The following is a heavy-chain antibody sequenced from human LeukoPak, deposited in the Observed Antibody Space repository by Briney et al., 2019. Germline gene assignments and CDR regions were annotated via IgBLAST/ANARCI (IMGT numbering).Heavy chain of an antibody. CDR2: INHSGST. CDR3: ARSSYGDYWDY. J-gene: IGHJ4*02. CDR1: GRSFSGYY. D-gene: IGHD4-17*01. V-gene: IGHV4-34*01. Sequence: SETLSLTCAVYGRSFSGYYWSWIRQPPGKGLEWIGEINHSGSTNYNPSLKSRVTISVDTSKNQFSLKLSSVTAADTAVYYCARSSYGDYWDYWGQGTLVTVSS.